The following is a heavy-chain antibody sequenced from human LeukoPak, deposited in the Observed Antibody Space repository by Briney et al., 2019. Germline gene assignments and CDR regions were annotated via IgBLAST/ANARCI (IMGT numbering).Heavy chain of an antibody. CDR1: GRSFSGYY. CDR2: INHSGST. Sequence: SETLSLTCAVYGRSFSGYYWSWIRQPPGKGLEWIGEINHSGSTNYNPSLKSRVTISVDTSKNQFSLKLSSVTAEDTAVYFCARDPRGPTGYDFSGRDTFDSWGQGTLVIVSS. D-gene: IGHD3-3*01. V-gene: IGHV4-34*01. CDR3: ARDPRGPTGYDFSGRDTFDS. J-gene: IGHJ4*02.